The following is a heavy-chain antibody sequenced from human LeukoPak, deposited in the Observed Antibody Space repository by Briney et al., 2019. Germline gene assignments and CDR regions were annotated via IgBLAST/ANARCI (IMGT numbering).Heavy chain of an antibody. CDR2: IIPILGTA. Sequence: SVKVSCKASGGTFSSYAISWVRQAPGQGLEWMGGIIPILGTANYAQKFQGRVTITADESTSTAYMELSSLRSEDTAVYYCARDVGENSYGQTDWFDPWGQGTLVTVSS. V-gene: IGHV1-69*13. CDR1: GGTFSSYA. J-gene: IGHJ5*02. CDR3: ARDVGENSYGQTDWFDP. D-gene: IGHD5-18*01.